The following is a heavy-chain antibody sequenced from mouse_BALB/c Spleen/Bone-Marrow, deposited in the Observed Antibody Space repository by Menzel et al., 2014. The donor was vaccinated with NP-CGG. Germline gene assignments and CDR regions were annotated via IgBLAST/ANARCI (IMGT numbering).Heavy chain of an antibody. CDR1: GFTFSDYY. CDR2: ISDGGSYT. CDR3: ARGGRGMDY. Sequence: EVKLVESGGGLVKPGGSLKLSCAASGFTFSDYYMYWVRQTPEKRLEWVATISDGGSYTYYPDSVKGRFTISRDNAKNKLFLQMSSLKSEDTAMYYCARGGRGMDYWGQGTSVTVSS. V-gene: IGHV5-4*02. D-gene: IGHD3-1*01. J-gene: IGHJ4*01.